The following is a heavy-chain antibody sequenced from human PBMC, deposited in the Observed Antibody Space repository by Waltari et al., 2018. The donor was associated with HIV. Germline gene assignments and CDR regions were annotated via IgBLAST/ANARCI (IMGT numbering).Heavy chain of an antibody. CDR3: ARGGFYGSGSKVN. Sequence: EVQLVESGGGLVQPGGSLRLSCAASGFTFSSYWMSWVRQALGKGVEWGANIKQDGSEKYYVDALNGRFTISRDNAENSLYLQMNSLRAEDTAVYYCARGGFYGSGSKVNWGQGTLVTVSS. CDR1: GFTFSSYW. J-gene: IGHJ4*02. CDR2: IKQDGSEK. V-gene: IGHV3-7*04. D-gene: IGHD3-10*01.